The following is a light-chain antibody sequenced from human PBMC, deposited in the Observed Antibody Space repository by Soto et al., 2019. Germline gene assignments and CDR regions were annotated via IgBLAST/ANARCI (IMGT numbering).Light chain of an antibody. CDR2: AAS. V-gene: IGKV1-9*01. Sequence: DIQLTQSPSFLSASVGDRVTITCRASQGISSYLAWYQQKPGKAPKLLMYAASTLQCGVPSRFSGSGSGTDFTLTISSLQPEDFATYYCQQLNSFPITFGQGTRLEIK. CDR1: QGISSY. CDR3: QQLNSFPIT. J-gene: IGKJ5*01.